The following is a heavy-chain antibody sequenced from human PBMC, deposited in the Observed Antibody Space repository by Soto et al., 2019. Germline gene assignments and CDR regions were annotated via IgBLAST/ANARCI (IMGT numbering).Heavy chain of an antibody. J-gene: IGHJ4*02. CDR1: GGSISSYY. CDR2: IYYSGST. D-gene: IGHD3-10*01. CDR3: SRDKSGGFDY. V-gene: IGHV4-59*12. Sequence: QVQLQESGPGLVKPSEPLSLTCTVSGGSISSYYWSWIRQPPGKGLEWIGYIYYSGSTNYNPSLKSRVTISVDTSKNQFSLKLSSVTAADTSVYYCSRDKSGGFDYWGQGTLVTVSS.